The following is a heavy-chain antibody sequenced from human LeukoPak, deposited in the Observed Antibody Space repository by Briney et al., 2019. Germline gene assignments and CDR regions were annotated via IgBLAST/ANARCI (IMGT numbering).Heavy chain of an antibody. CDR2: ISSSGSTI. CDR1: GFTFSSYE. J-gene: IGHJ4*02. D-gene: IGHD3-22*01. Sequence: GGSLRLSCAASGFTFSSYEMNWVRQAPGKGLEWVSYISSSGSTIYYADSVKGRFTISRDNAKKSLYLQMNSLRAEDTAVYYCARVPYYYDSTGYYYGDYWGQGTLVTVSS. V-gene: IGHV3-48*03. CDR3: ARVPYYYDSTGYYYGDY.